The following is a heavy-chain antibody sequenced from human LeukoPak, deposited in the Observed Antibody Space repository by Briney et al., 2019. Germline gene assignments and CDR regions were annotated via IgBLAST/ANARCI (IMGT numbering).Heavy chain of an antibody. CDR2: IYYSGST. Sequence: SETLSLTCTVSGGSISSGDYYWSWIRQPPGKGLEWIGYIYYSGSTYYNPSLKSRVTISVDTSKNQFSLKLSSVTAADTAVYYCARDRSYQKGFGSGYSYYFDYWGQGTLVTVSS. D-gene: IGHD3-3*01. V-gene: IGHV4-30-4*08. CDR1: GGSISSGDYY. CDR3: ARDRSYQKGFGSGYSYYFDY. J-gene: IGHJ4*02.